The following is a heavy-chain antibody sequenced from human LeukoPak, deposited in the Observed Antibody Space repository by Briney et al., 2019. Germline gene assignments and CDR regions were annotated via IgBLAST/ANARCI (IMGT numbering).Heavy chain of an antibody. CDR3: AKGIYSSGWSYFDY. CDR2: LSGSGITT. J-gene: IGHJ4*01. CDR1: GFTFSSYA. Sequence: GGSLRLSCAASGFTFSSYAMNWVRQAPGKGLEWVSTLSGSGITTYYADSVKGRFTISRDNSKNTLYLQMNSLRAEDTAVYYCAKGIYSSGWSYFDYWGHGTLVTVSS. D-gene: IGHD6-19*01. V-gene: IGHV3-23*01.